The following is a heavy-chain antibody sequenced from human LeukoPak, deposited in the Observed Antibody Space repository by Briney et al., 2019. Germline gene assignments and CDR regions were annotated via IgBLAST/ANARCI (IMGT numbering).Heavy chain of an antibody. CDR1: GYSIISDYF. J-gene: IGHJ4*02. CDR2: IFHSGDV. CDR3: ARGSPGQLWSSDY. Sequence: PSETLSLTCIVSGYSIISDYFWGWVRQPPGKGPEWIGSIFHSGDVYYNPSLKSRVTISVDTSKNQFSLKLSSVTAADTAVYYCARGSPGQLWSSDYWGQGTLVTVSS. V-gene: IGHV4-38-2*02. D-gene: IGHD5-18*01.